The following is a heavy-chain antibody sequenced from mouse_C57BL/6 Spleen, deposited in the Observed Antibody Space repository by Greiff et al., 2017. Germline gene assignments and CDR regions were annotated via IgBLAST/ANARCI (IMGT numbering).Heavy chain of an antibody. J-gene: IGHJ1*03. CDR2: IDPENGDT. CDR3: TLLPGYFDV. Sequence: EVQLQESGAELVRPGASVKLSCTASGFNIKDDYMHWVKQRPEQGLEWIGWIDPENGDTEYASKFQGKATITADTSSNTAYLQLSSLTSEDTAVYYCTLLPGYFDVWGTGTTVTVSS. D-gene: IGHD2-1*01. CDR1: GFNIKDDY. V-gene: IGHV14-4*01.